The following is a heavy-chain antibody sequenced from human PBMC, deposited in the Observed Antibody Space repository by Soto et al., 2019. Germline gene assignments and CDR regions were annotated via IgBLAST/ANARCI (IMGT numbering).Heavy chain of an antibody. CDR2: ISAYNGNT. Sequence: GASVKVSCKASGYTFTSYGICWVRQAPGQGLEWMGWISAYNGNTNYAQKLQGRVTMTTDTSTSTAYMELRSLRSDDTAVYYCARDPCAIFGARFDYWGQGTLVTVSS. CDR1: GYTFTSYG. D-gene: IGHD3-3*01. V-gene: IGHV1-18*01. CDR3: ARDPCAIFGARFDY. J-gene: IGHJ4*02.